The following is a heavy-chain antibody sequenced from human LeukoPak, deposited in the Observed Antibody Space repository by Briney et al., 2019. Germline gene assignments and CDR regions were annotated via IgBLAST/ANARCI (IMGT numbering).Heavy chain of an antibody. CDR1: GNTFSSYF. J-gene: IGHJ5*02. V-gene: IGHV1-46*01. CDR3: ARDMLAVPSNWFDP. CDR2: INPSGGGT. Sequence: APVKVSCKASGNTFSSYFIHWVRQAPGQGLEWMGVINPSGGGTSYAQKFQGRVTMTRDTSTSTVYMDLRSLRSEDTAVYFCARDMLAVPSNWFDPWGQGTLVTVSS. D-gene: IGHD2-8*01.